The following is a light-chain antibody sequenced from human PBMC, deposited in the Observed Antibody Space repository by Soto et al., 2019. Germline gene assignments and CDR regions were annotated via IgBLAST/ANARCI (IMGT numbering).Light chain of an antibody. V-gene: IGLV2-14*01. J-gene: IGLJ1*01. CDR1: TTDVGGYDY. Sequence: QSALTQPASVSGSPGQSITISCTGTTTDVGGYDYVSWYQHRPGEAPKLVIFEVTKRPSGVSNRFSGSKSGNTASLTISGLQAEDEAHYFCNSHKTSSTYVFGSGTKVTVL. CDR2: EVT. CDR3: NSHKTSSTYV.